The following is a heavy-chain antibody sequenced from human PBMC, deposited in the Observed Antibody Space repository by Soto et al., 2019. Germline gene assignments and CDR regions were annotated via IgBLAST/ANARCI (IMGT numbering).Heavy chain of an antibody. CDR2: IYTSASI. CDR3: ARNKDFWTVTKPQYSFYGLDV. Sequence: PSETLSLTCSVSGADINTYSWTWIRQPAGKGLEWIGRIYTSASINYNPSLRGRVTLSVDTSTNQVSLKLNSVTAADTAVYFCARNKDFWTVTKPQYSFYGLDVWGPGATVTVSS. J-gene: IGHJ6*02. V-gene: IGHV4-4*07. D-gene: IGHD3-3*01. CDR1: GADINTYS.